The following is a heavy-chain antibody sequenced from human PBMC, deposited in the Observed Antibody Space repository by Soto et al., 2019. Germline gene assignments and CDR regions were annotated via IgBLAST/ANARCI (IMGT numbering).Heavy chain of an antibody. CDR1: GFTFSSYS. CDR3: VKEFGVAGSSYESFFDY. V-gene: IGHV3-48*01. Sequence: LRLSCAASGFTFSSYSMNWVRQAPGKGLEWVSYISSSSSTIYYADSVKGRFTISRDNAKNSLYLQMNSLRAEDTAVYYCVKEFGVAGSSYESFFDYWGQGTLVTVSS. D-gene: IGHD5-18*01. J-gene: IGHJ4*02. CDR2: ISSSSSTI.